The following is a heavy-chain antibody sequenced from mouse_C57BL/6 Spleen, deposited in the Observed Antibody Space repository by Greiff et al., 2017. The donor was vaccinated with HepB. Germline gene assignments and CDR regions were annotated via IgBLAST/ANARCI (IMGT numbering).Heavy chain of an antibody. CDR1: GYTFTSYW. J-gene: IGHJ4*01. CDR2: IDPSDSDT. Sequence: VKLQQSGAELVRPGSSVKLSCKASGYTFTSYWMHWVKQRPIQGLEWIGNIDPSDSDTHYNQKFKDKATLTVDKSSSTAYMQLSSLTSEDSAVYYGARSLLRGYYAMDYWGQGTSVTVSS. D-gene: IGHD1-1*01. V-gene: IGHV1-52*01. CDR3: ARSLLRGYYAMDY.